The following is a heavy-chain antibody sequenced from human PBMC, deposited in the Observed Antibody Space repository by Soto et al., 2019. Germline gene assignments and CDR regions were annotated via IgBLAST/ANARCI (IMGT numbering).Heavy chain of an antibody. J-gene: IGHJ4*02. CDR1: GGSITSGAYY. CDR3: ARGITIFGVVYFDY. V-gene: IGHV4-31*03. CDR2: IYHNGNT. D-gene: IGHD3-3*01. Sequence: QVQLQESGPGLVKPSQTLSLTCTVSGGSITSGAYYWSWIRQHPGQGLEWIGYIYHNGNTYYNPSLKSRLSISLDTSKKQFSLKLSSVTAADTAVYYCARGITIFGVVYFDYWGQGTLVTVSS.